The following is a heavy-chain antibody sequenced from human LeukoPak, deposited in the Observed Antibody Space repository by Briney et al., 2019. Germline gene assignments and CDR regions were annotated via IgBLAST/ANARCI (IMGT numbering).Heavy chain of an antibody. D-gene: IGHD6-19*01. J-gene: IGHJ4*02. V-gene: IGHV3-9*01. CDR1: GFTFDDYG. CDR2: ISWNSGSI. CDR3: AKGGTGAVAGRKNDY. Sequence: GGSLRLSCAASGFTFDDYGMTWVRQAPGKGLEWVSGISWNSGSIGYADSVKGRFTISRDNAKNSLYLQMNSLRAEDTALYYCAKGGTGAVAGRKNDYWGQGTLVTVSS.